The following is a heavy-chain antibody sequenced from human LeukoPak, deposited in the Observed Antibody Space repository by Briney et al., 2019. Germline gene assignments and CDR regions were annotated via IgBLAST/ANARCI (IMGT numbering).Heavy chain of an antibody. CDR2: IYPGDSRI. D-gene: IGHD6-13*01. Sequence: GESLKISCQGFGYSFTSYWIGWVRQMPGKGMEWMGVIYPGDSRIRYNPSFQGQVTITVDKSISTAYLQWVSLKASDTAMYYCACRDLTSTWSFPWGQGTLVTVSS. CDR3: ACRDLTSTWSFP. J-gene: IGHJ5*02. CDR1: GYSFTSYW. V-gene: IGHV5-51*01.